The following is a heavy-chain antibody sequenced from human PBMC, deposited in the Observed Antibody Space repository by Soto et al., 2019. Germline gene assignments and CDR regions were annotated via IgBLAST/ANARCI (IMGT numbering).Heavy chain of an antibody. J-gene: IGHJ5*02. CDR2: IRAFNGDT. D-gene: IGHD6-25*01. CDR1: GYTFTSYG. CDR3: AQTACWQRMAPYT. Sequence: QVQLVQSGTEVKKTGASVNVSCKAFGYTFTSYGFCWVRQVPGQGLKWLGWIRAFNGDTQYSQTMKAKLTVTTNTATTTVHMELRSLTPAKPGVNYCAQTACWQRMAPYTWGQGPLATVS. V-gene: IGHV1-18*04.